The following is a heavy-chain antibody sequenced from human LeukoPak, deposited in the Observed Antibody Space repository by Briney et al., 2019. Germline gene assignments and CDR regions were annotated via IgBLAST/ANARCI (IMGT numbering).Heavy chain of an antibody. Sequence: PSETLSLTCTVSGGSISSGGYYWSWIRQPPGKGLEWIGYIYYSGSTYYNPSLKSRVTISVDTSKNQFSLKLSSVTAADTAVYYCASRHLFYDSSGYYTLPDYWGQGTLVTVSS. CDR2: IYYSGST. J-gene: IGHJ4*02. D-gene: IGHD3-22*01. CDR3: ASRHLFYDSSGYYTLPDY. V-gene: IGHV4-30-4*01. CDR1: GGSISSGGYY.